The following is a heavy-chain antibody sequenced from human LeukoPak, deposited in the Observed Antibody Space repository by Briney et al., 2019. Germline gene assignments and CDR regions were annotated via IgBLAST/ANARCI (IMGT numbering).Heavy chain of an antibody. CDR1: GFTFDDYG. D-gene: IGHD2-2*01. CDR3: ARGYCSSTSCNYYYYGMDV. CDR2: INWNGGST. Sequence: GGSLRLSCAASGFTFDDYGMSWVRQAPGKGLEWVSGINWNGGSTGYADSVKGRFTISRDNAKNSLYLQMNSLRAEDTALYYCARGYCSSTSCNYYYYGMDVWGQGTTVTVSS. J-gene: IGHJ6*02. V-gene: IGHV3-20*04.